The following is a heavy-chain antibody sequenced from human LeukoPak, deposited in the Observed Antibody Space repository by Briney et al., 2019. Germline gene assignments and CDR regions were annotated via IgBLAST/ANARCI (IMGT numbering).Heavy chain of an antibody. CDR1: GYTFTNDW. CDR2: IYPGDSDT. D-gene: IGHD2-2*01. V-gene: IGHV5-51*01. Sequence: GESRTISCAGSGYTFTNDWIGWVRQRPGKGLGWVGIIYPGDSDTRYSPSFQGQVTISADKSISTAYLQWSSLKASDTAMYYCAREGVMPYGMDVWGQGTTVTVSS. J-gene: IGHJ6*02. CDR3: AREGVMPYGMDV.